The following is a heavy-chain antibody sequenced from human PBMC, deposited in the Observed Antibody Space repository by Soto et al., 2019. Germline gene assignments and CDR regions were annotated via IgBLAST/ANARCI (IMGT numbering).Heavy chain of an antibody. CDR1: GFTFSSYG. CDR2: ISYDGSNK. J-gene: IGHJ6*03. V-gene: IGHV3-30*18. D-gene: IGHD5-18*01. Sequence: GGSLRLSCAASGFTFSSYGMHWVRQAPGKGLEWVAVISYDGSNKYYADSVKGRFTISRDNSKNTLYLQMNSLRAEDTAVYYCAKGGQHEESYYYMDVWGKGTTVTVSS. CDR3: AKGGQHEESYYYMDV.